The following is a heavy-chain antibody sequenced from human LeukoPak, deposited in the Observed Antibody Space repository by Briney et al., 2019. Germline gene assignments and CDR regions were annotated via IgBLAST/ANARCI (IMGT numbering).Heavy chain of an antibody. D-gene: IGHD1-14*01. CDR1: GGTFSSYA. CDR3: ARDYPQISGPTRGAFDI. CDR2: ISAYNGNT. V-gene: IGHV1-18*01. J-gene: IGHJ3*02. Sequence: ASVKVSCKASGGTFSSYAISWVRQAPGQGLEWMGWISAYNGNTNYAQKLQGRVTMTTDTSTSTAYMELRSLRSDDTAVYYCARDYPQISGPTRGAFDIWGQGIMVTVSS.